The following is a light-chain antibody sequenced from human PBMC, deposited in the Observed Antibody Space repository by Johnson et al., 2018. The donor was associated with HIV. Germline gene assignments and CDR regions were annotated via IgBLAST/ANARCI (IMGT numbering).Light chain of an antibody. V-gene: IGLV1-51*01. CDR1: SSNIGNNY. J-gene: IGLJ1*01. CDR3: GTWDSSLSAHV. Sequence: QSVLTQPPSVSAAPGQKVTISCSGSSSNIGNNYVSWYQQLPGTAPKLLIYDNNKRPSGIPDRFSGSKSGTSATLGITALQPGDEADYYCGTWDSSLSAHVFGTGTKVTVL. CDR2: DNN.